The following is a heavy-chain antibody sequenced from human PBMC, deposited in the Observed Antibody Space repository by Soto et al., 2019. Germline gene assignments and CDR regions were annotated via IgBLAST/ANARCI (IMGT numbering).Heavy chain of an antibody. J-gene: IGHJ4*02. CDR3: ARLDGYKIYYFDY. Sequence: GGSLRLSCAASGFTFSSYWMSWVRQAPGKGLEWVANIKQDGSEKYYVDSVKGRFTISRDNAKNSLYLQMNSLRAEDTAVYYCARLDGYKIYYFDYWGQGTLVTVSS. CDR1: GFTFSSYW. V-gene: IGHV3-7*05. CDR2: IKQDGSEK. D-gene: IGHD5-12*01.